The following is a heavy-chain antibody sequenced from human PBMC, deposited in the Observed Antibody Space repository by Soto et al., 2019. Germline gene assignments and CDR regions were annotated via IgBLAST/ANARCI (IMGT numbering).Heavy chain of an antibody. D-gene: IGHD1-7*01. J-gene: IGHJ3*02. CDR1: GGTFSSYA. Sequence: SVKVSCKASGGTFSSYAISWVRQAPGQGLEWMGGIIPIFGTANYAQKFQGRVTITADESTSTAYMELSSLRSEDTAVYYCARDNNWNYQNAFDIWGQGTMVTV. V-gene: IGHV1-69*13. CDR3: ARDNNWNYQNAFDI. CDR2: IIPIFGTA.